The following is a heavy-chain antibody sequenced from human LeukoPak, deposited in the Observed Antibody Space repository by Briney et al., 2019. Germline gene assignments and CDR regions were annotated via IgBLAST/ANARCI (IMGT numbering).Heavy chain of an antibody. CDR1: GGSITSGTYY. D-gene: IGHD3-3*01. Sequence: SETLSLTCTVSGGSITSGTYYWGWIRQPPGKGLEWIGSIYYSGSTYYNPSLKSRVTMSVDVSENQVSLKLTSVTAADTAVYYCAREGGFYRPLDYSGQGTLVTVSS. CDR3: AREGGFYRPLDY. CDR2: IYYSGST. J-gene: IGHJ4*02. V-gene: IGHV4-39*07.